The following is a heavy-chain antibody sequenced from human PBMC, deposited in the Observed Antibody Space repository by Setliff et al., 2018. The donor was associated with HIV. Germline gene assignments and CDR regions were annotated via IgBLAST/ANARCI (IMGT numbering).Heavy chain of an antibody. J-gene: IGHJ6*02. V-gene: IGHV3-21*01. CDR1: GFTFSTYR. CDR3: AKDHYGMDV. Sequence: GGSLRLSCAASGFTFSTYRMNWVRQAPGKGLEWVSSISSSSSYIYYADSLKGRFTISRDNAKNSLYLQMNSLRAEDTAVYYCAKDHYGMDVWGQGTTVTVSS. CDR2: ISSSSSYI.